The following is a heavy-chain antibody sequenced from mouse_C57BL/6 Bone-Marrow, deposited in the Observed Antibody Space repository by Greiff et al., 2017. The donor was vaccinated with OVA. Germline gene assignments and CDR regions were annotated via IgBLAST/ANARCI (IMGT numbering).Heavy chain of an antibody. CDR2: FNPVSGET. V-gene: IGHV1-11*01. J-gene: IGHJ4*01. D-gene: IGHD2-2*01. CDR1: GYTFTDHI. Sequence: VQLQQSGAELASPGASVTLSCKASGYTFTDHIMNWVKKRPGQGLEWIGRFNPVSGETNYNQKFMGKATFSVDRSSSAVYMVLNSLTSEDPAVYYCGFYYGYDWGYYYAMDYWGQGTSVTVSS. CDR3: GFYYGYDWGYYYAMDY.